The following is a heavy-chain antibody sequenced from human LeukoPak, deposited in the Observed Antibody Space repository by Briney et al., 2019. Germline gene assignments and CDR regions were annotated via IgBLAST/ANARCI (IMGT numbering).Heavy chain of an antibody. V-gene: IGHV3-7*01. J-gene: IGHJ5*02. CDR1: GFTFTSYW. CDR2: IKEDGSEK. D-gene: IGHD3-10*01. Sequence: PGGSLRLSCAASGFTFTSYWMSWVRQAPGKGLERVANIKEDGSEKYYVDSVKGRFTISRDNAKNSVSLQMNSLRAEDTAVYYCARIYLKLASASWGQGTLVTVSS. CDR3: ARIYLKLASAS.